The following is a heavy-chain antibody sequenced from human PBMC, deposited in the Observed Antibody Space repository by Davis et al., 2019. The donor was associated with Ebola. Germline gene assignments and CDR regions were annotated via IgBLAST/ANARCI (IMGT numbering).Heavy chain of an antibody. CDR1: GFTFSSYV. Sequence: GGSLRLSCAASGFTFSSYVMTWVRQAPGKGLNWVSTISGSGSSTYYADSVKGRFTISRDNAKNSLYLQMNSLRAEDTAVYYCARGPLRYFDWLYDYWGQGTLVTVSS. D-gene: IGHD3-9*01. CDR2: ISGSGSST. CDR3: ARGPLRYFDWLYDY. J-gene: IGHJ4*02. V-gene: IGHV3-23*01.